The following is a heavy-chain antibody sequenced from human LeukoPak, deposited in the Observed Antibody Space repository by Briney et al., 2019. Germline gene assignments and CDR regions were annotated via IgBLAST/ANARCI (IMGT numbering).Heavy chain of an antibody. CDR1: GFTFNNYG. CDR3: AKDRETTASGTFDY. CDR2: ISDDGRNK. Sequence: GGSLRLSCAASGFTFNNYGMHYVRQAPGKGLEWVAVISDDGRNKNYADSVKGRFTISRDNSNNTLYLQMNSLRGEDTGVYYCAKDRETTASGTFDYWGQGTLVTVSS. V-gene: IGHV3-30*18. D-gene: IGHD6-13*01. J-gene: IGHJ4*02.